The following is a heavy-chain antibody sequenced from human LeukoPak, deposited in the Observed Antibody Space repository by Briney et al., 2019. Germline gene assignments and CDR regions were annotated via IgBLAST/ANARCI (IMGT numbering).Heavy chain of an antibody. D-gene: IGHD3-16*01. Sequence: ASVTVSFKSSVGTFSIYAISWVRQAPGQGLEWMGGIIPIFGTANYAHKFQGRVTITTDESTSTAYMELSSLRSEDTAVYYCARGPYDYVWGSHREGAFDIWGQGTMVTVSS. V-gene: IGHV1-69*05. CDR2: IIPIFGTA. J-gene: IGHJ3*02. CDR3: ARGPYDYVWGSHREGAFDI. CDR1: VGTFSIYA.